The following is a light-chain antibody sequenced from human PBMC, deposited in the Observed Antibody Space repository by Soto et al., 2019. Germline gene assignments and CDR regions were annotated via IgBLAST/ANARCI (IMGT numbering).Light chain of an antibody. J-gene: IGKJ4*01. CDR1: QGIGTW. CDR3: QQTHAFPLT. V-gene: IGKV1-12*01. Sequence: DIPMTQSPSSVSAFVGDRVTITCRASQGIGTWLAWYQRKPGKAPNLLIYDASSLHSGVPSRFSGYGSGTDFTLTISSLHPEDSATYYCQQTHAFPLTFGGGTKVEIK. CDR2: DAS.